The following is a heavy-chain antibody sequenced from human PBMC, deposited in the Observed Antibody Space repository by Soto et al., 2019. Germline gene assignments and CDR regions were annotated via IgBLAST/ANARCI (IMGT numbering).Heavy chain of an antibody. J-gene: IGHJ6*02. CDR1: GFTFSNAW. V-gene: IGHV3-15*01. CDR2: IKSKTDGGTT. CDR3: TTDRLFYDFWSGYPYYYYGMDV. Sequence: GGSLRLSCAASGFTFSNAWMSWVRQAPGKGLEWVGRIKSKTDGGTTDYAASVKGRFTISRDDSKNTLYLQMNSLKTEDTAVYYCTTDRLFYDFWSGYPYYYYGMDVWGQGTTVTVSS. D-gene: IGHD3-3*01.